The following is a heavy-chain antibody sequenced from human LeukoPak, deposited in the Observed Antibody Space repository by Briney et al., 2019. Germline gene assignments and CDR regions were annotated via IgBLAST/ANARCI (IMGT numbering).Heavy chain of an antibody. CDR2: IIPIFGTA. J-gene: IGHJ6*03. Sequence: SVKVSCKASGGTFSSYAISWVRQAPGQGLEWMGGIIPIFGTANYAQKFQGRVTITADESTSTAYMELSSLRSEDTAVYYCARGVSNSNPWSYYYYYMDVWGKGTTVTVSS. CDR1: GGTFSSYA. CDR3: ARGVSNSNPWSYYYYYMDV. D-gene: IGHD4-11*01. V-gene: IGHV1-69*13.